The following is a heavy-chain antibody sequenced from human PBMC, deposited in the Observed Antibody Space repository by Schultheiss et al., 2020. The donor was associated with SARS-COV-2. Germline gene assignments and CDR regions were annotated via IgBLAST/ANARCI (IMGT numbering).Heavy chain of an antibody. V-gene: IGHV3-33*01. CDR1: GFTFSSYG. CDR3: ARGDYGGNPTGY. CDR2: IWYDGSNK. Sequence: WGSLRLSCAASGFTFSSYGMHWVRQAPGKGLEWVAVIWYDGSNKYYVDSVKGRFTISRDNSKNTLYLQMNSLRAEDTAVYYCARGDYGGNPTGYWGQGTLVTVSS. J-gene: IGHJ4*02. D-gene: IGHD4-23*01.